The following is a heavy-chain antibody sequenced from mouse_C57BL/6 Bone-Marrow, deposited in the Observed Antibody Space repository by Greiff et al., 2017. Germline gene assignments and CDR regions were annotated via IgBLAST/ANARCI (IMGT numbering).Heavy chain of an antibody. Sequence: QVQLQESGAELVRPGASVTLSCKASGYTFTDYAMHWVKQTPVHGLEWIGAIDPETGGTAYNQKFKGKAILTADKSSSTAYMELRSLTSEDSAVAYCTRSVEYSNYGRGMDYWGQGTSVTVSS. CDR3: TRSVEYSNYGRGMDY. CDR2: IDPETGGT. V-gene: IGHV1-15*01. CDR1: GYTFTDYA. J-gene: IGHJ4*01. D-gene: IGHD2-5*01.